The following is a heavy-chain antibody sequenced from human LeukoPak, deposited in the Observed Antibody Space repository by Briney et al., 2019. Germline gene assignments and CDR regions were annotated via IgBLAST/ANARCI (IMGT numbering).Heavy chain of an antibody. V-gene: IGHV5-51*01. CDR2: IYPGDSDT. D-gene: IGHD2-15*01. Sequence: GESLEISCKGSGYSFTSYWIGWVRQMPGKGLEWMGIIYPGDSDTRYSPSFQGQVTISADKSISTAYLQWSSLKASDTAMYYCARRSYCSGGSCYSGYFDYWGQGTLVTVSS. J-gene: IGHJ4*02. CDR3: ARRSYCSGGSCYSGYFDY. CDR1: GYSFTSYW.